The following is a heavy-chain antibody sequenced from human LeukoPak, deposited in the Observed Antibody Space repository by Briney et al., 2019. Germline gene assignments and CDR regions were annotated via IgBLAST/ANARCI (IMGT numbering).Heavy chain of an antibody. CDR3: ARDRVGTTFDY. CDR1: GITLSNYG. J-gene: IGHJ4*02. CDR2: ITSGSSYI. Sequence: GGSLRLSCVVSGITLSNYGMSWVRQAPGKGLEWVSSITSGSSYIYYADSVKGRFTISRDNAKNSLYLQMNSLRAEDTAVYYCARDRVGTTFDYWGQGTLVTVSS. V-gene: IGHV3-21*01. D-gene: IGHD1-26*01.